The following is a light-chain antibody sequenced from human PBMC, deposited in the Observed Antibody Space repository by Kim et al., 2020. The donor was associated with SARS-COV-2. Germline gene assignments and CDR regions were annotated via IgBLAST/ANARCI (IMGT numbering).Light chain of an antibody. CDR3: QSYDSSNPYWV. J-gene: IGLJ3*02. V-gene: IGLV6-57*01. CDR2: EDN. Sequence: VTISCTRSSGSIASNYVQWYQQRPGSSPTTVIYEDNQRPSGVPDRFSGSIDSSSNSASLTISGLKTEDEADYYCQSYDSSNPYWVFGGGTKLTVL. CDR1: SGSIASNY.